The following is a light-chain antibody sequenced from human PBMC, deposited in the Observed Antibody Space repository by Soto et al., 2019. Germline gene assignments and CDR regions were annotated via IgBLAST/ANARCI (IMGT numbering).Light chain of an antibody. Sequence: QSVLTQPPSVSGAPGQRVTISCTGSSSNIGAGYDVHWYQQLPGTAPKLLIYGNSNRPSGVPDRFSGSKSGTSAPLAITGLQAEDEADYYCQSYDSSLREVFGTGTKL. CDR3: QSYDSSLREV. CDR1: SSNIGAGYD. CDR2: GNS. J-gene: IGLJ1*01. V-gene: IGLV1-40*01.